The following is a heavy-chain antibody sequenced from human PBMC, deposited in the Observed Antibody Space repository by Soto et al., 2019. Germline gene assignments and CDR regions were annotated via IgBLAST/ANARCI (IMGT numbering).Heavy chain of an antibody. V-gene: IGHV3-21*01. Sequence: EVQLVESGGGLVKAGGSLRLSCAASGFTFSTYSMNWVRQAPGKGLEWVSSISTSSSYIYYADSLKDRFTISRDNAKNSLYLQMNSLRAEDTAVYYWARVGSGWYTEFDYWGQGTLVTVSS. CDR1: GFTFSTYS. J-gene: IGHJ4*02. CDR3: ARVGSGWYTEFDY. D-gene: IGHD6-19*01. CDR2: ISTSSSYI.